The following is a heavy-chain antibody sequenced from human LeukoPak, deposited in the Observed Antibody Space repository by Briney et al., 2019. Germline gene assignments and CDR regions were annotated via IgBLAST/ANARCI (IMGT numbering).Heavy chain of an antibody. J-gene: IGHJ4*02. Sequence: GGSLRLSCPVSGFTFSSYAMSWVPKAPGRGLDWVSDISTSGESAYYADSVKGRFTISRDNSKNTLYLQMNSLRAEDTAVYYCAKDRGSGYHYFDYWGQGTLVTVSS. D-gene: IGHD3-22*01. CDR1: GFTFSSYA. CDR3: AKDRGSGYHYFDY. V-gene: IGHV3-23*01. CDR2: ISTSGESA.